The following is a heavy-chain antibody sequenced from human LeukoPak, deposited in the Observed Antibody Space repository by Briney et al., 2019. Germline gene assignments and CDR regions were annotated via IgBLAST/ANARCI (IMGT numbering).Heavy chain of an antibody. J-gene: IGHJ3*02. Sequence: SETLSLTCTVSGGSISSYYWSWIRQPAGKGLEWIGRIYTSGSTNYNPSLKSRVTMSVDTSKNQFSLKLSSVTAADTAVYYCARELLYCSSTSCYPVGAFDIWGQGTMVTVSS. V-gene: IGHV4-4*07. CDR2: IYTSGST. CDR1: GGSISSYY. D-gene: IGHD2-2*01. CDR3: ARELLYCSSTSCYPVGAFDI.